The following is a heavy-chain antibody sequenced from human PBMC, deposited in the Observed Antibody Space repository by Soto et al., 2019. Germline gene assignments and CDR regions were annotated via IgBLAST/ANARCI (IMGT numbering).Heavy chain of an antibody. Sequence: ASVKVSCKASGYTFTSYYMHWVRQAPGQGLEWMGIINPSGGSTSYAQKFQGRVTMTRDTSTSTVYMELSSLRSEDTAVYYCARVWGVVSVARDAFDIWGQGTMVTVSS. CDR2: INPSGGST. CDR3: ARVWGVVSVARDAFDI. CDR1: GYTFTSYY. V-gene: IGHV1-46*03. D-gene: IGHD2-21*01. J-gene: IGHJ3*02.